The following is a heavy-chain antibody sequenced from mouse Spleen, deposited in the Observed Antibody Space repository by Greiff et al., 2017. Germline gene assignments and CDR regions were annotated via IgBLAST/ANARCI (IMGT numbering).Heavy chain of an antibody. V-gene: IGHV1-7*01. CDR3: AKFYSEGFDY. Sequence: VMLVESAAELARPGASVKMSCKASGYTFTSYWMHWVKQRPGQGLEWIGYINPSSGYTKYNQKFKDKATLTADKSSSTAYMQLSSLTYEDSAVYYCAKFYSEGFDYWGQGTTLTVSS. CDR1: GYTFTSYW. D-gene: IGHD2-1*01. CDR2: INPSSGYT. J-gene: IGHJ2*01.